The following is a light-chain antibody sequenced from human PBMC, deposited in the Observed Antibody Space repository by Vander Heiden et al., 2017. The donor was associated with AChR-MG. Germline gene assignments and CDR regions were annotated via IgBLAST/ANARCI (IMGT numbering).Light chain of an antibody. CDR3: QQSYSTPPT. J-gene: IGKJ4*01. V-gene: IGKV1-39*01. CDR2: AAS. CDR1: QSISSY. Sequence: DIQMTQSPSSLSASVGDRVTIPCRASQSISSYLNWYQQKPGKAPKLLIDAASSLQSGVPSRFSGSGSGTDFTLTISSLQPEDFATYYCQQSYSTPPTFGGGTKVEIK.